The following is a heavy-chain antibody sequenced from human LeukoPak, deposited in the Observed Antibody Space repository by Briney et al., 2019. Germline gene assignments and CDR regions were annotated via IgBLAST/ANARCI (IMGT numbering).Heavy chain of an antibody. Sequence: SETLSLTCTVSGDSISSGDYYWSWIRQPPGKGLEWIGYIYYSGTTYYNPSLKSRLTISVDTPKNQFSLKLSSVTAADTAVYYCARVLRYFDWRSVDYWGQGTLVTVSS. J-gene: IGHJ4*02. V-gene: IGHV4-30-4*01. D-gene: IGHD3-9*01. CDR2: IYYSGTT. CDR1: GDSISSGDYY. CDR3: ARVLRYFDWRSVDY.